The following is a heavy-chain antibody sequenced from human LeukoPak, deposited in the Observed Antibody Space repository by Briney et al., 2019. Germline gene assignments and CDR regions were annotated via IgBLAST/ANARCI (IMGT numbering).Heavy chain of an antibody. Sequence: GGSLRLSCAASGFTFSSFWMHWVRQTPEKRLVWVSYINADGKETAYADSVKGRFTISRDNAKSTLYLQMNSLRAEDTGIYYCVYSGFDWTYYFDWWGQGTLVTVSS. CDR2: INADGKET. D-gene: IGHD5-12*01. CDR1: GFTFSSFW. CDR3: VYSGFDWTYYFDW. V-gene: IGHV3-74*01. J-gene: IGHJ4*02.